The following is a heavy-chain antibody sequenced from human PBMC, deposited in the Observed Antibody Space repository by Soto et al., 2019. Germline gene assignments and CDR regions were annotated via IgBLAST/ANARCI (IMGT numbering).Heavy chain of an antibody. CDR3: ARGALLLPAAPIDY. J-gene: IGHJ4*02. D-gene: IGHD2-2*01. Sequence: HPGGSLRLSCAASGFTFSSYEMNWVRQAPGKGLEWVSYISSSGSTIYYADSVKGRFTISRDNAKNTLYLQMNSLRAEDTAVYYCARGALLLPAAPIDYWGQGTLVTVSS. CDR2: ISSSGSTI. CDR1: GFTFSSYE. V-gene: IGHV3-48*03.